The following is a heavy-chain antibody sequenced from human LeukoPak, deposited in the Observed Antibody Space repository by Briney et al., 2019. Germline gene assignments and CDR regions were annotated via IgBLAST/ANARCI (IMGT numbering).Heavy chain of an antibody. D-gene: IGHD3-22*01. CDR3: ARRWVYDRRAFDA. CDR2: IYYTGTT. V-gene: IGHV4-59*08. J-gene: IGHJ3*01. CDR1: GGSFSGYY. Sequence: SETLSLTCAVYGGSFSGYYWSWIRQPPGKGLEWIGYIYYTGTTDSNPSLKSRVTISLDTSKNQFSLNLSSVTAADTAVYYCARRWVYDRRAFDAWGQGTMVTVSS.